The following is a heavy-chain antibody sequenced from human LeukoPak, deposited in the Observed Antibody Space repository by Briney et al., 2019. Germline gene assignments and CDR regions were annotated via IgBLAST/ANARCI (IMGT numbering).Heavy chain of an antibody. CDR3: ARGPDYGARTDFLDY. J-gene: IGHJ4*02. CDR1: GFIFNRHW. V-gene: IGHV3-7*03. Sequence: GGSLRLSCAASGFIFNRHWMSWVRQAPGKGLEWVANINQGGGERNYVDSVKGRFTISRDDAKNSLYLQLNSLRVEDTASYYCARGPDYGARTDFLDYWGQGALVTVSS. CDR2: INQGGGER. D-gene: IGHD4-17*01.